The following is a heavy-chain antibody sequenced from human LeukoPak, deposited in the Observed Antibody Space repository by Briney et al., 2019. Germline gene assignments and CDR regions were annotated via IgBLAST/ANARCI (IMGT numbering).Heavy chain of an antibody. CDR1: GGSISSGGYY. CDR3: ARGTAMAYFDY. CDR2: IYHSGST. D-gene: IGHD5-18*01. Sequence: SETLSLTCSVSGGSISSGGYYWSWIRQPPGKGLEWIGYIYHSGSTYYNPSLKSRVTISEDRSKNQFSLKLSSVTAADTAVYYCARGTAMAYFDYWGQGTLVTVSS. J-gene: IGHJ4*02. V-gene: IGHV4-30-2*01.